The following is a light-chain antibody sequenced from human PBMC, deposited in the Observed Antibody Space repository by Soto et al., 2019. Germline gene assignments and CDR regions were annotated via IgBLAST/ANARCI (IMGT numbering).Light chain of an antibody. CDR2: LGS. V-gene: IGKV2-28*01. J-gene: IGKJ4*02. CDR1: QSLLHSNGYNY. CDR3: MQALQPPLP. Sequence: DIVMTQSPLSLPVTPGEPASISCRSSQSLLHSNGYNYLDWYLQKPGQSPQLLIHLGSNRASGVPYRFSGSGSGTEFTLKISRVEAEDVGVYYCMQALQPPLPFGGGTKVEIK.